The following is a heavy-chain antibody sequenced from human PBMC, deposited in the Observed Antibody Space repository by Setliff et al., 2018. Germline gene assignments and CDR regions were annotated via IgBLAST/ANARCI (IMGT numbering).Heavy chain of an antibody. D-gene: IGHD3-16*01. CDR1: GFNFSNAW. CDR3: TTDPSPTFGGVIGAAFDI. V-gene: IGHV3-15*07. Sequence: GGSLRLSCAASGFNFSNAWMNWVRQAPGKGLEWVGRIKGKTDGLTTDYAAPVKGRFTISRDDSKNTLYLQVNSLKTEDTAVYYCTTDPSPTFGGVIGAAFDIWGQGIMVTVSS. J-gene: IGHJ3*02. CDR2: IKGKTDGLTT.